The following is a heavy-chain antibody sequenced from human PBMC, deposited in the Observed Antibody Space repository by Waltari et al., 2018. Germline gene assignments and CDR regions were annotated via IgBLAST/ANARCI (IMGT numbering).Heavy chain of an antibody. CDR2: IVCRSGNR. CDR1: GFTLSSNR. CDR3: ARVLRSRTNYYFYYMDV. V-gene: IGHV3-48*02. Sequence: VQLVESGGGLVQPGGSLRLSCAASGFTLSSNRMNWVRQAPGKGIEWVSDIVCRSGNRYYADSVKGRFTVSRDNAKNSLYLQIDILRHEDAAVYYCARVLRSRTNYYFYYMDVWGKGTTVTVSS. J-gene: IGHJ6*03. D-gene: IGHD2-15*01.